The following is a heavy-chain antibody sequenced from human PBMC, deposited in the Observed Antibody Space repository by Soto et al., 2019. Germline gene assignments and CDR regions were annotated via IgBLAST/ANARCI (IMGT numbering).Heavy chain of an antibody. CDR3: ARDTMVRGVVDAFDI. J-gene: IGHJ3*02. D-gene: IGHD3-10*01. CDR2: INPICGTT. Sequence: ASVKVSCKASGDTFSSYDISWVRQAPGQGLEWMGWINPICGTTNYAQKFQGRVTMTRDTSMSTAYMELSRLRSDDTAVYYCARDTMVRGVVDAFDIWGQGTMVTVSS. CDR1: GDTFSSYD. V-gene: IGHV1-2*02.